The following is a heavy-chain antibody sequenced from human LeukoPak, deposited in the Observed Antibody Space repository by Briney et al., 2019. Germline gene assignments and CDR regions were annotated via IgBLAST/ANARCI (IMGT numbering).Heavy chain of an antibody. CDR3: ARDPESSFDY. CDR1: GFTFSSYA. J-gene: IGHJ4*02. CDR2: IWFDGSQT. V-gene: IGHV3-33*08. D-gene: IGHD1-14*01. Sequence: GGSLRLSCEASGFTFSSYAMHWIRQAPGKGLEWVAVIWFDGSQTYYADSVKGRFTISRDTSKNTLYLQMSSLRAEDTAVYYCARDPESSFDYWGQGTLVTVS.